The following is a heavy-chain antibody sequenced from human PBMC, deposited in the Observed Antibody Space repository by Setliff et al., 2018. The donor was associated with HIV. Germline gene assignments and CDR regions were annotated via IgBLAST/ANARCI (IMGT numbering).Heavy chain of an antibody. CDR1: GYTFSGYY. CDR3: GTYPPNWNYGAAAFDI. J-gene: IGHJ3*02. CDR2: INPSSGGT. D-gene: IGHD1-7*01. Sequence: ASVKVSCKTSGYTFSGYYIHWVRQAPGQGLEWMGRINPSSGGTDLAQKFQGRVTMTRDTSINTAYMEMSSLRSDDTALYYCGTYPPNWNYGAAAFDIWGQGTLVTVSS. V-gene: IGHV1-2*06.